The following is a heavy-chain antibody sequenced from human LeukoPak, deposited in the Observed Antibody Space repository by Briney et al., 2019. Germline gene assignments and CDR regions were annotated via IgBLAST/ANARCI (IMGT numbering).Heavy chain of an antibody. Sequence: ASVKVSCKASGYTFTSYGISWVRQAPGQGLEWMGWISAYNGNTNYEQKLQGRVTMTTDTSTSTAYMELRSLRSDDTAVYYCARAQYYYGSGSWDYYYGMDVWGQGTTVTVSS. CDR1: GYTFTSYG. J-gene: IGHJ6*02. D-gene: IGHD3-10*01. CDR2: ISAYNGNT. CDR3: ARAQYYYGSGSWDYYYGMDV. V-gene: IGHV1-18*01.